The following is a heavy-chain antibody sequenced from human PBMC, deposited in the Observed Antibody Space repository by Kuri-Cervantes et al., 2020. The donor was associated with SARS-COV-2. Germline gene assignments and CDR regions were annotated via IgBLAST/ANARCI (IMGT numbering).Heavy chain of an antibody. D-gene: IGHD6-19*01. CDR2: ISPSGANT. CDR3: AKDAQDWWQWLVH. Sequence: GGSLRLSCAASGFTFSNYAMSWVRQAPGKGLEWVSGISPSGANTYYADSVKGRFTISRDNSKNTLYLQMNSLRAEDTAVYYCAKDAQDWWQWLVHWGQGTLVTVSS. CDR1: GFTFSNYA. V-gene: IGHV3-23*01. J-gene: IGHJ4*02.